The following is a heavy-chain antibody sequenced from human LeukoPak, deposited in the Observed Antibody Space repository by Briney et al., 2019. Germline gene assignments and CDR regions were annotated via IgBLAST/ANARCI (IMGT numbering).Heavy chain of an antibody. D-gene: IGHD2-15*01. CDR3: ARRGGNFDY. CDR1: GGSISSYY. J-gene: IGHJ4*02. Sequence: SSETLSLTCTVSGGSISSYYWSWIRQPPGKGLEWIGYIYYSGSTNYNPSLKSRVTISVDTSKNQFSLKLSSVTAADTAVYYCARRGGNFDYWGQGTLVTVSS. CDR2: IYYSGST. V-gene: IGHV4-59*01.